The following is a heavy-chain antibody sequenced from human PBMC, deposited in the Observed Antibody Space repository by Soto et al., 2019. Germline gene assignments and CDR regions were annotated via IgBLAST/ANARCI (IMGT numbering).Heavy chain of an antibody. CDR3: ARDTPLPDYDFDY. D-gene: IGHD3-3*01. Sequence: SGGSLRLSCAASGFTFSTHNMNWVRQAPGKGLEWVSSISSSSGYIYYADSVKGRFTISRDNAKNSLYLQMNSLRAEDTAVYYCARDTPLPDYDFDYWGQGTLVTVSS. CDR1: GFTFSTHN. J-gene: IGHJ4*02. V-gene: IGHV3-21*01. CDR2: ISSSSGYI.